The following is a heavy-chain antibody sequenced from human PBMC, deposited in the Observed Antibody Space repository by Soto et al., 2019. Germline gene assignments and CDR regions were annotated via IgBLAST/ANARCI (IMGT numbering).Heavy chain of an antibody. CDR1: GFTFSSYR. D-gene: IGHD1-7*01. CDR3: ARDGLWNWNYYYYYYGMDV. J-gene: IGHJ6*02. CDR2: INSDGSST. V-gene: IGHV3-74*01. Sequence: LRLSSAASGFTFSSYRMHWVRQAPGKGLVWVSRINSDGSSTSYADSVKGRFTISRDNAKNTLYLQMNSLRAEDTAVYYCARDGLWNWNYYYYYYGMDVWGQGTTVTVSS.